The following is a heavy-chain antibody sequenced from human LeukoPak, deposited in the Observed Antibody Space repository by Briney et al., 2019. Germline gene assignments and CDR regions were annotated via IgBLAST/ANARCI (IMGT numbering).Heavy chain of an antibody. CDR2: ISYDGKNK. J-gene: IGHJ4*02. CDR1: GFTFSSHP. CDR3: VRVMTTTRNFDY. D-gene: IGHD1-1*01. V-gene: IGHV3-30*04. Sequence: GRSLRLSCAASGFTFSSHPMHWVRQTPCKGLEWVAVISYDGKNKYYADSVNGRFTVSRDNTKNTLYLQMNSLRVDDMGVYYCVRVMTTTRNFDYWGPGTQVTVSS.